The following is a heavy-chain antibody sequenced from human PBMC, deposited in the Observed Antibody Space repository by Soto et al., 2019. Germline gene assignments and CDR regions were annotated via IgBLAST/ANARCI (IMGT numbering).Heavy chain of an antibody. J-gene: IGHJ6*02. Sequence: DAQLVESGGGLVQPGRSLRLSCAASGFTFDDYAMHWVRQAPGKGLEWVSGISWNSGTIVYADSVKGRFTISRDNAKNXLXXQMNSLRGEDTALYYCAKDMRGGSSSSRYYYGLDVWGQGTTVTVSS. D-gene: IGHD6-13*01. CDR2: ISWNSGTI. V-gene: IGHV3-9*01. CDR3: AKDMRGGSSSSRYYYGLDV. CDR1: GFTFDDYA.